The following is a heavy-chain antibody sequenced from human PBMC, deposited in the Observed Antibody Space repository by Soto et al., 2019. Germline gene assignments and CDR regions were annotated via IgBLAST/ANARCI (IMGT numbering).Heavy chain of an antibody. CDR3: PSAGILSGYSVYYYYYLAV. CDR1: GGTFSSYT. CDR2: IIPIPGIA. J-gene: IGHJ6*03. V-gene: IGHV1-69*02. D-gene: IGHD3-9*01. Sequence: QVQLVQSGAEVKKPGSSVKVSCKASGGTFSSYTISWVRQAPGQGLEWMGRIIPIPGIANYAQKFQGRVTSSADNSTRTAYMQLRSLRAEDPAVYYRPSAGILSGYSVYYYYYLAVWGKGTTV.